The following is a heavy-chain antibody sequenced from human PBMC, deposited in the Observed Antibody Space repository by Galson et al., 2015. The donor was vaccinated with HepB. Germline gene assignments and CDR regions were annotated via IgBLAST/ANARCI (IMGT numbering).Heavy chain of an antibody. V-gene: IGHV6-1*01. CDR1: GDSVSSNTAA. Sequence: CAISGDSVSSNTAAWNWIRQSPSRGLEWLGRTYYRSKWYNEYAVSVKSRITINPDTSKNQFSLHLNSVTPEDTAVYYCAGDTNWGSWYFHFWGRGTLVTVSS. J-gene: IGHJ2*01. CDR2: TYYRSKWYN. CDR3: AGDTNWGSWYFHF. D-gene: IGHD7-27*01.